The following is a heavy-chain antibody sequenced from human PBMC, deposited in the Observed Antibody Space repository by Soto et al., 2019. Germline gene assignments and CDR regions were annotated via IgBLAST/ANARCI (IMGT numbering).Heavy chain of an antibody. D-gene: IGHD6-13*01. CDR3: ARALDSYYSSWSTS. J-gene: IGHJ4*02. CDR1: GFTFSIYW. V-gene: IGHV3-7*01. Sequence: GSLRLSCAASGFTFSIYWMNWVRQAPGKGLEWVANIKQDGGEEYYVDSVKGRFTISRDNAKNSLYLQMNSLRADDTAVYYFARALDSYYSSWSTSWGQGTLVTVSS. CDR2: IKQDGGEE.